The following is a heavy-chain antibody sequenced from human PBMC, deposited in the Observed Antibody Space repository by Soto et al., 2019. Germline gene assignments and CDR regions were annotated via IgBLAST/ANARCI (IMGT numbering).Heavy chain of an antibody. J-gene: IGHJ4*02. CDR1: GFTFSDYY. D-gene: IGHD2-15*01. V-gene: IGHV3-11*01. Sequence: GGSLRLSCAASGFTFSDYYMSWIRQAPGKGLEWVSYISSRGSTIYYADSGKGRFTISRDNAKNSLEQQMNSLRAEDTAVYYCARDMGYCSGGSCYFDYWGQGTLVTVSS. CDR3: ARDMGYCSGGSCYFDY. CDR2: ISSRGSTI.